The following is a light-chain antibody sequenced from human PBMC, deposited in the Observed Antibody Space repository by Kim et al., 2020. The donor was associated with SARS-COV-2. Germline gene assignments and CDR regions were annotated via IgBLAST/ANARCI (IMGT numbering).Light chain of an antibody. V-gene: IGLV3-19*01. Sequence: ALGQTVRITCQGDTLRSHYATWYQQKPGQAPVVVINGRNDRLSGIPDRFSGSSTGDTASLTINGAQAEDEADYYCNSRDRSTNQLVFGGGTQLTVL. CDR2: GRN. CDR1: TLRSHY. CDR3: NSRDRSTNQLV. J-gene: IGLJ2*01.